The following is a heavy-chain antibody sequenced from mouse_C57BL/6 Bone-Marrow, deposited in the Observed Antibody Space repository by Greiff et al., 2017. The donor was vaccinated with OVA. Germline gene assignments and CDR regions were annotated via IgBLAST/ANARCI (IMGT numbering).Heavy chain of an antibody. D-gene: IGHD1-1*01. V-gene: IGHV1-26*01. CDR2: INPNNGGT. J-gene: IGHJ1*03. CDR3: ARNPNYYDSSSWYFDV. CDR1: GYTFTDYY. Sequence: EVQLQQSGPELVKPGASVKISCKASGYTFTDYYMNWVKQSHGKSLEWIGDINPNNGGTSYNQKFKGKATLTVDKSSSTAYMELRSLTSEDSAVYYCARNPNYYDSSSWYFDVWGTGTTVTVSS.